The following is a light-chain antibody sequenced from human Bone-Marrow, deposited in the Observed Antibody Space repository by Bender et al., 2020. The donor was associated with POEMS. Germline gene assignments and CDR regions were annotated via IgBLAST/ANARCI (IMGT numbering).Light chain of an antibody. J-gene: IGLJ3*02. CDR2: YDD. Sequence: SVLTQPPSVSEPPVQRVTISCSVSSSNIGKHGVNWYQKLPGKAPKLLIYYDDLVESGVSDRLSGSKSGTSASLAISGLQSEDEADYYCSAWDASLNGWVFGGGTKLTVL. CDR3: SAWDASLNGWV. CDR1: SSNIGKHG. V-gene: IGLV1-36*01.